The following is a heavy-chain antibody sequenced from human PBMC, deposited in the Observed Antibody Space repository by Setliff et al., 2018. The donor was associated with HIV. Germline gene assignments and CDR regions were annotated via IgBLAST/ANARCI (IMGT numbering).Heavy chain of an antibody. D-gene: IGHD3-10*01. CDR1: RFDFNNYW. V-gene: IGHV3-7*01. CDR3: ARKLRPGHGVDV. CDR2: IGQDGSEK. J-gene: IGHJ6*02. Sequence: GGSLRLSCAASRFDFNNYWMCWVRQAPGKGLEWVANIGQDGSEKNYVDSVKGRFTISRDNAKNSMELQMNSLRAEDTAIYYCARKLRPGHGVDVWGQGTTVTVSS.